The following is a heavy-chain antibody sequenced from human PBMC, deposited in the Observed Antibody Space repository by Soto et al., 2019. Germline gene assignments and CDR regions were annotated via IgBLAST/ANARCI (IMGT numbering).Heavy chain of an antibody. CDR2: THYSGTT. Sequence: SETLSLTCTVSGGSMRNYFWTWIRQPPGKGLEWIGYTHYSGTTSFFPSYNPSLRSRVTISEDTSKNQFSLKLLSVTAADTAVYFCAAGEASSRNLAPYYLDFWGQGTLVTVSS. J-gene: IGHJ4*02. D-gene: IGHD6-13*01. CDR3: AAGEASSRNLAPYYLDF. CDR1: GGSMRNYF. V-gene: IGHV4-59*01.